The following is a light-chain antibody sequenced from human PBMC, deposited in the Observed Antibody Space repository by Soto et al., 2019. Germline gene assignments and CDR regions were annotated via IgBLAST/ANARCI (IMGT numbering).Light chain of an antibody. J-gene: IGKJ1*01. CDR1: QSVRSY. CDR3: QQRNNWPWT. CDR2: EGS. Sequence: ALTQSPGPLSSSPGPRATLSCRASQSVRSYLAWYQQKAGQAPRLLIYEGSNRASGIPTRFSGSGSGTDFTLTISGLEPEDFAVYYCQQRNNWPWTFGQGTKVDI. V-gene: IGKV3-11*01.